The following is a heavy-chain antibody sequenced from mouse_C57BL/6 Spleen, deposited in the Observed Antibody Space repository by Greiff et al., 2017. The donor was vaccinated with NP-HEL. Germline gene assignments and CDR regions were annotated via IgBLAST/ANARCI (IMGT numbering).Heavy chain of an antibody. V-gene: IGHV5-4*01. Sequence: EVQVVESGGGLVKPGGSLKLSCAASGFTFSSYAMSWVRQTPEKRLEWVATISDGGSYTYYPDNVKGRFTISRDNAKNNLYLQMSHLKSEDTAMYYCARDVIDSSGRRFAYWGQGTLVTVSA. J-gene: IGHJ3*01. CDR2: ISDGGSYT. CDR1: GFTFSSYA. D-gene: IGHD3-2*02. CDR3: ARDVIDSSGRRFAY.